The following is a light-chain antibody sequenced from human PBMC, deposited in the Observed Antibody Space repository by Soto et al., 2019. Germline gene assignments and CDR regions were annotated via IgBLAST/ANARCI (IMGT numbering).Light chain of an antibody. CDR1: QSIANF. CDR3: QQSYSSLWT. CDR2: GTS. V-gene: IGKV1-39*01. J-gene: IGKJ1*01. Sequence: DIQMTQSPSSLSASVGDRVTMTFRASQSIANFLNCYQQKPGKAPKLVIYGTSTLQSGVPSRFSGSGSGTDFTLTISRLQREDFATYYCQQSYSSLWTFGQGTKVDIK.